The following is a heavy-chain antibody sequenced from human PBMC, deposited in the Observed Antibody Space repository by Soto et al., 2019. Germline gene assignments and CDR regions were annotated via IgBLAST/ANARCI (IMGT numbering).Heavy chain of an antibody. CDR1: GFSLSTSGVG. J-gene: IGHJ5*02. Sequence: SGPTLVNPTQTLTLTCNFSGFSLSTSGVGVGWIRQPPGKALEWLALIYWDDDKRYSPSLKSRLTITRDTSKNQVFLIMTNMDPVDTATYYCARLYYYGSGSYYNVWFDPWGQGTLVTVSS. V-gene: IGHV2-5*02. CDR3: ARLYYYGSGSYYNVWFDP. D-gene: IGHD3-10*01. CDR2: IYWDDDK.